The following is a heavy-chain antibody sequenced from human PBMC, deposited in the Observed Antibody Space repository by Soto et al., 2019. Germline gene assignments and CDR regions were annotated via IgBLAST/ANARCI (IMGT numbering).Heavy chain of an antibody. D-gene: IGHD1-1*01. V-gene: IGHV3-23*01. J-gene: IGHJ4*02. CDR3: TKGMSNQLPILNVDY. Sequence: EVQLLDSGGGLEQPGGSLRLSCAASGFTFSSHAMSWVRQAPGKGLEWVSSITGDGNNTNYPDSVKGRFTISRDNPKNTLYLPMNSLRAEDTALYYCTKGMSNQLPILNVDYWSQGTLVTVSS. CDR1: GFTFSSHA. CDR2: ITGDGNNT.